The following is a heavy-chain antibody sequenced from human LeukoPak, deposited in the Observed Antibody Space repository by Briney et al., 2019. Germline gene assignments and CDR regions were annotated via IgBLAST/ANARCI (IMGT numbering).Heavy chain of an antibody. D-gene: IGHD6-19*01. CDR1: GFTFSSYW. CDR2: IKQDGSEK. Sequence: GGSLRLSCAASGFTFSSYWMQWVRQAPGKGLEWVANIKQDGSEKYYADSVKGRFTISRDNSKNTLYLQMNSLRAEDTAVYYCAKSGSGWYLFDYWGQGTLVTVSS. V-gene: IGHV3-7*01. CDR3: AKSGSGWYLFDY. J-gene: IGHJ4*02.